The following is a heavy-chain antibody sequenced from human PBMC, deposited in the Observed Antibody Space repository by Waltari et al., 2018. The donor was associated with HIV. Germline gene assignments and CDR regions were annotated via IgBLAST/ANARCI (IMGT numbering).Heavy chain of an antibody. CDR1: GFTFTNYW. Sequence: EVQLMESGGGLVQSGGSLRLSCAASGFTFTNYWMSWVRQTPGKGLGWVAYIKDDGSEKYYMGSVKGRFTISRDNAKNSMFVQMNSLRAEDTAVYYCARIGTFPHNYAIDFWGQGTTVTVSS. V-gene: IGHV3-7*01. CDR3: ARIGTFPHNYAIDF. CDR2: IKDDGSEK. J-gene: IGHJ6*02. D-gene: IGHD1-26*01.